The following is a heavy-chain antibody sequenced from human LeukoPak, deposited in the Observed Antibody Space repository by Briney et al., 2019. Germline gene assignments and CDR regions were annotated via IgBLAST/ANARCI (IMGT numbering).Heavy chain of an antibody. J-gene: IGHJ5*02. CDR1: GLTFSSDW. Sequence: GGSLRLSCVASGLTFSSDWMHWVRQPPGKGLGWVSRINSDGSSTDYADSVKGRFTISRENAKNTLYLQMNSLRAEDTAVYYCARTRTLPIAGGFDTWGQGSLVTVSS. CDR2: INSDGSST. V-gene: IGHV3-74*01. D-gene: IGHD3-16*01. CDR3: ARTRTLPIAGGFDT.